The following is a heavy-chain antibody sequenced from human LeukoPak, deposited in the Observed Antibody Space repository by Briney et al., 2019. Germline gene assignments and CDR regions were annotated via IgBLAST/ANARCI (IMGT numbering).Heavy chain of an antibody. V-gene: IGHV3-74*01. J-gene: IGHJ4*02. CDR2: INSDGSTT. CDR3: AGGHHYYDSSAYYY. CDR1: GFTFISYW. D-gene: IGHD3-22*01. Sequence: GGSLRLSCAASGFTFISYWMHWVRQAPGKGLVWVSRINSDGSTTSYAASVKGRFTISRDTAKNTLYLQMNSLRAEDTAVYYFAGGHHYYDSSAYYYWGQGTLVTVSS.